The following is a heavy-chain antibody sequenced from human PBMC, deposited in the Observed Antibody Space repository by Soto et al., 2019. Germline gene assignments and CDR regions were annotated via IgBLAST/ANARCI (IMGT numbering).Heavy chain of an antibody. V-gene: IGHV1-69*01. Sequence: QEQLVQSGAEVRRPGSSVKVSCKDPGGLFSSYAISWVRQAPGQGLEWMGGIIPVFGTPYYAQKFQGRVTITADESTNAAYMEWSSLRSEDTAMYYCARGDSPYVWFNEFWGQGSLVTVSS. CDR3: ARGDSPYVWFNEF. CDR2: IIPVFGTP. D-gene: IGHD3-16*01. J-gene: IGHJ4*02. CDR1: GGLFSSYA.